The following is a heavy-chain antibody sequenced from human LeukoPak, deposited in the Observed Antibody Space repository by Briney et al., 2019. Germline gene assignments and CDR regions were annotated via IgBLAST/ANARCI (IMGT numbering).Heavy chain of an antibody. Sequence: GGSLRLSCVASGFTFSSYAMSWVRQAPGKGLEWVSAISGSGGSTYYADSVKGRFTISRDNPKNALYLQMNSLRAEDTAVYYCAKDAGLGELSSPVDYWGQGTLVTVSS. D-gene: IGHD3-16*02. CDR1: GFTFSSYA. CDR2: ISGSGGST. V-gene: IGHV3-23*01. CDR3: AKDAGLGELSSPVDY. J-gene: IGHJ4*02.